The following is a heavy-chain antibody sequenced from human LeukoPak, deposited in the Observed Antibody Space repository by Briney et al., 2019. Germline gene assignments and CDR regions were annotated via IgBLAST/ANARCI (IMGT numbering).Heavy chain of an antibody. CDR2: ISAYNGNT. J-gene: IGHJ4*02. CDR3: ASIAVAADFDY. CDR1: GCTFTSYG. Sequence: GASVKVSCKASGCTFTSYGISWVRQAPGQGLEWMGWISAYNGNTNYAQKLQGRVTMTTDTSTSTAYMELRSLRSDDTAVYYCASIAVAADFDYWGQGTLVTVSS. D-gene: IGHD6-19*01. V-gene: IGHV1-18*01.